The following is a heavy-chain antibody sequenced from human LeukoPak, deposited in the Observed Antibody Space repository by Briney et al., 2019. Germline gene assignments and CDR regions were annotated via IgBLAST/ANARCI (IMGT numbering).Heavy chain of an antibody. V-gene: IGHV3-30*04. J-gene: IGHJ4*02. CDR1: GFMFSDHA. Sequence: GGSLRLSCVASGFMFSDHAFHWVRQSPDKGLEWVALIGSDGSKKYYADSVQGRFTVSRENSKNTLFLQMNTLRAGDTAVYFCARQMTSTRLFDSWGQGTLVTVSS. D-gene: IGHD5/OR15-5a*01. CDR2: IGSDGSKK. CDR3: ARQMTSTRLFDS.